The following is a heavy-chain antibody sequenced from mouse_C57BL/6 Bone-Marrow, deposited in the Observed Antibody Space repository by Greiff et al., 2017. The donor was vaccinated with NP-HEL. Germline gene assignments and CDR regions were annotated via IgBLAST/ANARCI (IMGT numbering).Heavy chain of an antibody. Sequence: VQLQQPGAELVKPGASVKMSCKASGYTFTSYLITWVKQRPGKGLEWIGDIYPGSGSTYYNEKFKGKATLTVDTSSSTAYMQLSSLTAEDAAVYYGARYITTVVAKGDYDYWGQGTTLTVSS. J-gene: IGHJ2*01. V-gene: IGHV1-55*01. CDR2: IYPGSGST. CDR1: GYTFTSYL. CDR3: ARYITTVVAKGDYDY. D-gene: IGHD1-1*01.